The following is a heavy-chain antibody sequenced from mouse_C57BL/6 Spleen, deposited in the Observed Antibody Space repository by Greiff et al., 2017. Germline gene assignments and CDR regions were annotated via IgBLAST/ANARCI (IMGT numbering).Heavy chain of an antibody. CDR2: IWSGGST. CDR3: ARGSVFDF. V-gene: IGHV2-2*01. Sequence: QVQLKESGPGLVQPSQSLSITCTVSGFSLTSYGVHWVRQSPGKGLEWLGVIWSGGSTDYNAAFISRLSISKDNSKSQVFFKMNSLQADDTAIYYCARGSVFDFWGQGTTLTVSS. J-gene: IGHJ2*01. CDR1: GFSLTSYG.